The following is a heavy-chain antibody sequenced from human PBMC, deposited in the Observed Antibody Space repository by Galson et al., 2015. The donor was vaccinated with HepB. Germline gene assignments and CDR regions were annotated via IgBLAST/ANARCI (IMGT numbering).Heavy chain of an antibody. CDR3: ARDGGNSGYGMDV. D-gene: IGHD4-23*01. V-gene: IGHV3-48*04. Sequence: SLRLSCAASGFTFSSYSMKWVRQAPGKGLEWVAHITYTQSIYYADSVQGRFTISRDNAKNSLFLQMNSLRAEDMAVYYCARDGGNSGYGMDVWGQGTTVTVSS. CDR1: GFTFSSYS. CDR2: ITYTQSI. J-gene: IGHJ6*02.